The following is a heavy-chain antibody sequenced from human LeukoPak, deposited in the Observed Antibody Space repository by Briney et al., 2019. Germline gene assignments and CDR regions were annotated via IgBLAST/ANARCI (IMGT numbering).Heavy chain of an antibody. CDR1: GFTFSSYA. CDR2: VISGGTT. CDR3: AQGPRGDFNAAYFDH. D-gene: IGHD3-3*01. V-gene: IGHV3-23*01. Sequence: GGSLRLSCAASGFTFSSYAMSWVRQAPGKGLEWVSGVISGGTTYYADSVKGRFTISRDNSKNTLYLQMNSLRAEDTAVYYCAQGPRGDFNAAYFDHWGQGTPVTVST. J-gene: IGHJ4*02.